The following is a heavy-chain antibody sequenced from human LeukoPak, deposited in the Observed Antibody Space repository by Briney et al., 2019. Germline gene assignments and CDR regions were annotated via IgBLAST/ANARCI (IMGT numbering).Heavy chain of an antibody. D-gene: IGHD6-6*01. CDR2: ISAYNGNT. Sequence: ASVKVSCKASGYTFTSYGISWVRQAPGQGLEWMGWISAYNGNTNYAQKLQGRVTMTTDTSTSIAYMELRSLRSDDTAVYYCARLAARPHYYYYGMDVWGQGTTVTVSS. CDR1: GYTFTSYG. V-gene: IGHV1-18*01. J-gene: IGHJ6*02. CDR3: ARLAARPHYYYYGMDV.